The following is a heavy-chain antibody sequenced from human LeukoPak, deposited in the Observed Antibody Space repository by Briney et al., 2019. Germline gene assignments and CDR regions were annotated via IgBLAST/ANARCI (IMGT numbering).Heavy chain of an antibody. D-gene: IGHD6-19*01. CDR3: APSNSGWYFGFDY. CDR2: INPNSGGT. Sequence: ASVKVSCKASGYTFTGYYMHWVRQAPGQGLEWMGSINPNSGGTNYAQKFQGRVTMTRDTSISTAYMELSRLRSDDTAVYYCAPSNSGWYFGFDYWGQGTLVTVSS. CDR1: GYTFTGYY. V-gene: IGHV1-2*02. J-gene: IGHJ4*02.